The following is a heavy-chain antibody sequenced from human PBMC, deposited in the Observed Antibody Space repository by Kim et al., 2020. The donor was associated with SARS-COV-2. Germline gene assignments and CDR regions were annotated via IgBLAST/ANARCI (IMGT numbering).Heavy chain of an antibody. CDR2: IYSGDKT. CDR1: GFTVSSNY. V-gene: IGHV3-66*01. D-gene: IGHD6-13*01. J-gene: IGHJ4*02. Sequence: GGSLRLSCAASGFTVSSNYMSWLRQAPGKGLEWLSVIYSGDKTYYVESVKGRLTISRDNSKNTLYLQMSSLRVEDTAVYYCATYLAAAGVVWGQGTLVTV. CDR3: ATYLAAAGVV.